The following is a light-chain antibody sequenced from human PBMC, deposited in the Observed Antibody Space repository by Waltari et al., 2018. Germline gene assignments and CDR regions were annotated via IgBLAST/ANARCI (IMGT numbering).Light chain of an antibody. CDR2: DVG. V-gene: IGLV2-14*01. J-gene: IGLJ1*01. Sequence: QSALTQPASVSGSPGQSITLPCPGPSTDVGSDTLVPWYQQHPGKVPKLILSDVGKRPSGISHRFSASKSGNTASLTISGLQEEDEGEYYCSSYTTSTTLLFGTGTRLTVL. CDR1: STDVGSDTL. CDR3: SSYTTSTTLL.